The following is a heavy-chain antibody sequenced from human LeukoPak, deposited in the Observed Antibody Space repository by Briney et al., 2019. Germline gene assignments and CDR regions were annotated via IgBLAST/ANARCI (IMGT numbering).Heavy chain of an antibody. V-gene: IGHV4-34*01. J-gene: IGHJ4*02. D-gene: IGHD6-13*01. Sequence: SETLSLTCAVYGGSFSGYYWSWIRQPPGKGLEWIGEINHSGSTNYNPSLKSRVTISVDTSKNQFSLKLSSVTAADTAVYYCARVQYSSSWSKGNYFDYWGQGTLVTVSS. CDR1: GGSFSGYY. CDR2: INHSGST. CDR3: ARVQYSSSWSKGNYFDY.